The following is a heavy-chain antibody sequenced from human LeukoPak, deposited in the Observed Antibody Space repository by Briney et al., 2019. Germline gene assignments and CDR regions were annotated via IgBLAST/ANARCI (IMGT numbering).Heavy chain of an antibody. Sequence: ASVKVSCKASGYTFTGYYMHWVRQAPGQGLEWMGWINPNSGGTNYAQKLQGWVTMTRDTSISTAYMELSRLRSDDTAVYYCARGYCSGGSCYSVFDYWGQGTLVTVSS. D-gene: IGHD2-15*01. J-gene: IGHJ4*02. CDR2: INPNSGGT. CDR1: GYTFTGYY. CDR3: ARGYCSGGSCYSVFDY. V-gene: IGHV1-2*04.